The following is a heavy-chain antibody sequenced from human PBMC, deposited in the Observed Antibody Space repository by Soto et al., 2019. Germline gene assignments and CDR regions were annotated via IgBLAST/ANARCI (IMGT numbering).Heavy chain of an antibody. J-gene: IGHJ4*02. CDR1: GFTFSSYA. Sequence: VQLLESGGGLVQPGGSLRLSCAASGFTFSSYAMSWVRQAPGKGLEWVSAISGSGGSTYYADSVKGRFTISRDNSKNTLYLPMNSPRAEDTAVYYCAKAPGRTYYYDSSGYPGIYWGQGTLVTVSS. V-gene: IGHV3-23*01. D-gene: IGHD3-22*01. CDR3: AKAPGRTYYYDSSGYPGIY. CDR2: ISGSGGST.